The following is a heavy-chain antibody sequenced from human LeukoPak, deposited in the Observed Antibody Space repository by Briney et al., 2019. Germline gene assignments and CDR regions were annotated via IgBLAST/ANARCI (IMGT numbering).Heavy chain of an antibody. D-gene: IGHD2-2*01. Sequence: GGSLRLSCAASGFRFSNFVMNWVRQAPGKGLEWVSGISGNGVSTYYADSVKGRFTVSRDNSKNTLYLQMNSLRAEDTAVYYCARVQRVAVPAVPFYYYYMDVWGKGTTVTVSS. CDR2: ISGNGVST. CDR3: ARVQRVAVPAVPFYYYYMDV. CDR1: GFRFSNFV. J-gene: IGHJ6*03. V-gene: IGHV3-23*01.